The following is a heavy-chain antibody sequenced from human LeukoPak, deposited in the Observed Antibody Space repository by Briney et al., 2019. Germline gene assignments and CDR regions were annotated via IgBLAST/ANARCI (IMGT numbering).Heavy chain of an antibody. D-gene: IGHD2-2*01. V-gene: IGHV4-59*08. CDR3: AKGVLPAAILILGVVY. Sequence: PSETLSLTCTVSGGSISSYYWSWIRQPPGKGLEWIGYIYYSGSTNYNPSLKSRVTISVDTSKNQFSLKLSSVTAADTAVYYCAKGVLPAAILILGVVYWGQGTLVTVSS. CDR2: IYYSGST. CDR1: GGSISSYY. J-gene: IGHJ4*02.